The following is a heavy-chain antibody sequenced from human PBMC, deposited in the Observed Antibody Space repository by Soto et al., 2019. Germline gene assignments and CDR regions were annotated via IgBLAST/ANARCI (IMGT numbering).Heavy chain of an antibody. J-gene: IGHJ6*02. CDR3: ARDLNGSSWYYYYYGMDV. Sequence: SETLSLTCAVYGGSFSGYYWSWIRQPPGKGLEWIGEINHSGSTNYNPSLKSRVTISVDTSKNQFSLKLSSVTAADTAVYYCARDLNGSSWYYYYYGMDVWGQGTTVTVSS. CDR2: INHSGST. V-gene: IGHV4-34*01. D-gene: IGHD6-13*01. CDR1: GGSFSGYY.